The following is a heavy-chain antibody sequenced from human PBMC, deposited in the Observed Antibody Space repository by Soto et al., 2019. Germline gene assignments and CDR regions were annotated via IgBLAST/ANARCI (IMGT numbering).Heavy chain of an antibody. CDR3: AKPISVGPRQIQAFDY. CDR2: IRGDGGQT. V-gene: IGHV3-23*01. Sequence: GGSLRLSCTASGFTFTSYGMGWVRQAPGKGLQWVSTIRGDGGQTHYTDSVKGRFSISRDNSKNTVYLQMDSLRAEDTAVYYCAKPISVGPRQIQAFDYWGQGTLVTVSS. D-gene: IGHD2-15*01. CDR1: GFTFTSYG. J-gene: IGHJ4*02.